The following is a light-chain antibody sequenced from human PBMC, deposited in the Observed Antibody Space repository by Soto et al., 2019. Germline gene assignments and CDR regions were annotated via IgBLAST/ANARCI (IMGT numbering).Light chain of an antibody. J-gene: IGKJ5*01. V-gene: IGKV3-11*01. CDR3: QQRSNWPIT. CDR2: DAS. CDR1: QSVSSY. Sequence: EIVLTQSPATLSLSPGERATLSCRASQSVSSYLAWYQQKPGQAPRLLIYDASNRATGIPARFSGSVSGTDFTLTISSLEPEDFAVYYCQQRSNWPITLGQGTRLEIK.